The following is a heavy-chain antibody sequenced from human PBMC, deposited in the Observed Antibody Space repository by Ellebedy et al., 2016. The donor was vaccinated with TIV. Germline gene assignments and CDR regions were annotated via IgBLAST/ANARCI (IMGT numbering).Heavy chain of an antibody. CDR3: ARDRYSSGWYPYYYYYGMDV. V-gene: IGHV1-18*04. CDR2: ISAYNGNT. D-gene: IGHD6-19*01. CDR1: GYTFTSYG. Sequence: ASVKVSCKASGYTFTSYGISWVRQAPGQGLEWMGWISAYNGNTNYAQKLQGRVTMTTDTSTSTAYMELRSLRSDDTAVYYCARDRYSSGWYPYYYYYGMDVWGQGTTVTVSS. J-gene: IGHJ6*02.